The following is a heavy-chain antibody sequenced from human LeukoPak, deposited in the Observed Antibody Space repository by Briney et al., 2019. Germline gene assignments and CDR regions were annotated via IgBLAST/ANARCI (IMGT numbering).Heavy chain of an antibody. J-gene: IGHJ4*02. CDR1: GFTFSSYA. D-gene: IGHD3-16*02. Sequence: PGGSLRLSCAASGFTFSSYAMHWVRQAPGKGLEWVAVISYDGSNKYYADSVKGRFTISRDNPKNTLYLQMNSLRAEDTAVYYCARVKSSYDYVWGSYRYTDFDYWGQGTLVTVSS. V-gene: IGHV3-30-3*01. CDR3: ARVKSSYDYVWGSYRYTDFDY. CDR2: ISYDGSNK.